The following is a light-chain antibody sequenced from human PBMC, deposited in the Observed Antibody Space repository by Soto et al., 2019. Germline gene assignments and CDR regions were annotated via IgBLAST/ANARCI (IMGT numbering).Light chain of an antibody. J-gene: IGKJ1*01. CDR3: QQYDNWPRT. CDR2: AAS. V-gene: IGKV3-15*01. Sequence: EVLMTQSPGTLSVSPGEGATLSCRASQSISAKLAWYQQKPGQAPRLLMYAASTRATDIPVRFSGSGSGTEFTLTISGLQSEDSAVYYCQQYDNWPRTFGQGTKVDIK. CDR1: QSISAK.